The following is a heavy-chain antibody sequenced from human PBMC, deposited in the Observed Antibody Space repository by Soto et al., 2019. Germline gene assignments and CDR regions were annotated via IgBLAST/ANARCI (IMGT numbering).Heavy chain of an antibody. V-gene: IGHV1-46*01. CDR3: ARGVGAGEFCIPPPGMDV. D-gene: IGHD3-16*01. CDR2: ISPRGGST. Sequence: APVKVSCKASGYPFTSYHMHSVRQPPGQGPEWMGIISPRGGSTSYAQNFQGRATMTRDTSTSTVYMPLSSLRPEDTAAYHCARGVGAGEFCIPPPGMDVWGQGAT. CDR1: GYPFTSYH. J-gene: IGHJ6*02.